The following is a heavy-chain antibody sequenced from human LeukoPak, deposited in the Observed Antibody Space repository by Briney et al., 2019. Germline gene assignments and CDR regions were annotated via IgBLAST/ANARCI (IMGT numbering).Heavy chain of an antibody. Sequence: SETLSLTCAVYGGSFSGYYWSWIRQPPGKGLEWIGEINHSGSTNYNPSLKSRVTISVDTSKNQFSLKLSSVTAADTAVYYCARQRRAYFDSWGQGTLVTVSS. J-gene: IGHJ4*02. CDR3: ARQRRAYFDS. CDR2: INHSGST. V-gene: IGHV4-34*01. CDR1: GGSFSGYY.